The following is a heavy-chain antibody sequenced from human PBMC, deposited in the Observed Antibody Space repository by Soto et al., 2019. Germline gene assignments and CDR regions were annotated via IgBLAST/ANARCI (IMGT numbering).Heavy chain of an antibody. CDR3: ARPGHGDYYFDY. CDR1: GGSISSSSYY. CDR2: IYYSGST. V-gene: IGHV4-39*01. D-gene: IGHD4-17*01. J-gene: IGHJ4*02. Sequence: SETLSLTCTVSGGSISSSSYYWGWIRQPPGKGLEWIGSIYYSGSTYYNPSLKSRVTISVDTSKNQFSLKLSSVTAADTAVYYCARPGHGDYYFDYWGQGTLVTVSS.